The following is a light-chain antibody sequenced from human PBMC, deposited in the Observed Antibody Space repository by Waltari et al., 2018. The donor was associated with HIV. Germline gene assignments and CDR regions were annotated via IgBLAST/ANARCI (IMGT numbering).Light chain of an antibody. CDR3: CSYTGSYTWV. J-gene: IGLJ3*02. CDR1: SSTVGGYNF. V-gene: IGLV2-11*01. Sequence: QSALTPPRSLAGPPGQPVTISCPGTSSTVGGYNFVSWYQQHPGKAPKLVIYDVSKWPSGVPDRFSGSKSGNTASLTISGRQAEDEADYYCCSYTGSYTWVFGGGTELTVL. CDR2: DVS.